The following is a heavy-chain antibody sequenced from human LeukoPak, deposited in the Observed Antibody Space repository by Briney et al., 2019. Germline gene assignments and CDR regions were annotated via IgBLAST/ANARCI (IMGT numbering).Heavy chain of an antibody. Sequence: ASVKVSCKASGYTFTSYGISWVRQAPGQGLEWMGWISAYNGNTNYAQKLQGRVTMTTDTSTSTAYMELRSLRSDDTAVYYCARLTYYDFWSGYPWALVDVWGKGTTATVSS. CDR3: ARLTYYDFWSGYPWALVDV. V-gene: IGHV1-18*01. CDR1: GYTFTSYG. D-gene: IGHD3-3*01. CDR2: ISAYNGNT. J-gene: IGHJ6*04.